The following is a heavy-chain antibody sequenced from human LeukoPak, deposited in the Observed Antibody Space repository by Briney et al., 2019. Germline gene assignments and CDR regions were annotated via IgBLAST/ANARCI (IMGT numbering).Heavy chain of an antibody. CDR2: ISSSGSTI. CDR1: GFTFSDYY. CDR3: ARDVDDYGDYVGVDY. J-gene: IGHJ4*02. V-gene: IGHV3-11*04. D-gene: IGHD4-17*01. Sequence: GGSLRLSCAASGFTFSDYYMSWIRQAPGKGLEWVSYISSSGSTIYYADSVRGRFTISRDNAKNSLYLQMNSPRAEDTAVYYCARDVDDYGDYVGVDYWGQGTLVTVSS.